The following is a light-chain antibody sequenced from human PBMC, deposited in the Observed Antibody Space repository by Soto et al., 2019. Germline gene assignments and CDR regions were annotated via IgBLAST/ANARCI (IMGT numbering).Light chain of an antibody. CDR2: GAS. J-gene: IGKJ1*01. Sequence: EIVMTQSPATLSLSPGERATLSCRASQSVSSNLAWYQQKPGQAPRLLIYGASSRATGIPDRFSGSGSGTDFTLTISRLEPEDFAVYHCQQYDTSPWTFGQGTKVDIK. CDR3: QQYDTSPWT. CDR1: QSVSSN. V-gene: IGKV3-20*01.